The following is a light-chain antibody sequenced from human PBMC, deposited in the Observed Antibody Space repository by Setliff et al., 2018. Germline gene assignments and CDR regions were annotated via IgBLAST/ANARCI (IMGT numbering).Light chain of an antibody. CDR3: SSYTSSSTRV. CDR2: EVS. Sequence: LTQPASVSGSPGQSITISCTGTSSDVGYYNYVSWYQQHPGKAPKLMIYEVSNWPSGVSNRFSGSKSGNTASLTISGLQAEDEADYYCSSYTSSSTRVFGTGTKVTVL. CDR1: SSDVGYYNY. J-gene: IGLJ1*01. V-gene: IGLV2-14*01.